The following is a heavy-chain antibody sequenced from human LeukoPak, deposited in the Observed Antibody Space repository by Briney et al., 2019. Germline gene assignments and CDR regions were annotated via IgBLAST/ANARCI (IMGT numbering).Heavy chain of an antibody. J-gene: IGHJ6*03. D-gene: IGHD3-10*01. CDR2: ISSSSSYI. Sequence: GGSLRLSCAASGFTFSSYSMNWVRQAPGKGLEWVSSISSSSSYIYYADSVKGRFTISRDNAKNSLYLQMNSLRAEDTAVYYRARERGDSKALYYYYMDVWGKGTSVTGSS. V-gene: IGHV3-21*01. CDR1: GFTFSSYS. CDR3: ARERGDSKALYYYYMDV.